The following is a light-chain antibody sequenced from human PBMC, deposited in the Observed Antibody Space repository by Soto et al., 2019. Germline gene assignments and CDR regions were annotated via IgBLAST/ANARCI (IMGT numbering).Light chain of an antibody. J-gene: IGLJ1*01. Sequence: QSVLTQPASVSGSPGQSFTISCTGTSSDVGSYNLVSWYQHHPGKAPKLMLFEGSKRPSGVSNRFSGSKSGNTASLTISGLQAEDEADYYCCSYAGGRNVFGTGTKVTVL. CDR2: EGS. CDR3: CSYAGGRNV. V-gene: IGLV2-23*03. CDR1: SSDVGSYNL.